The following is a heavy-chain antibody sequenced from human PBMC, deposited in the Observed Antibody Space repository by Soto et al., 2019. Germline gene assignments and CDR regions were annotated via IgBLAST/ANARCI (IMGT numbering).Heavy chain of an antibody. CDR2: INHSGST. CDR3: ARAATYNWFYP. Sequence: PSETLSLTCAVYCGSFSGYYWSWIRQPPGKGLEWIGEINHSGSTNYNPSLKSRVTISVDTSKNQFSLKLSSVTAADTAVYYCARAATYNWFYPWGQGTLVTVSS. V-gene: IGHV4-34*01. D-gene: IGHD1-26*01. J-gene: IGHJ5*02. CDR1: CGSFSGYY.